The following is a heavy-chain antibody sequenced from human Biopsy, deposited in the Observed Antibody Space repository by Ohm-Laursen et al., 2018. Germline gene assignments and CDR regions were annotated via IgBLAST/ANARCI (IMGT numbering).Heavy chain of an antibody. CDR3: ARDRMVTIITLVRADTFDI. CDR1: GYTFTDYS. D-gene: IGHD3-10*01. J-gene: IGHJ3*02. V-gene: IGHV1-2*02. CDR2: VNPNSGAT. Sequence: SVKVSCNASGYTFTDYSLHWVRQAPGQGLEWMGWVNPNSGATNYAQKFQGRVTMTSDTSISTAYIELRRLISDDTAVYFCARDRMVTIITLVRADTFDIWGQGTLVSVSS.